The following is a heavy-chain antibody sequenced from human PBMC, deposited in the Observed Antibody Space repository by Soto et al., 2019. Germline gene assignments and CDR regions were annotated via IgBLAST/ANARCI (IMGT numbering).Heavy chain of an antibody. CDR2: ISAGSGNS. D-gene: IGHD2-2*01. V-gene: IGHV3-23*01. CDR3: ARQKLKSSTWYGSIDS. CDR1: GFSFGTHA. Sequence: EVQLLESGGGLVQPRKSLRLSCVASGFSFGTHAMTWVRQAPGKGLEWVSVISAGSGNSYYADSVKGRFSVSRDNSKNTLWLQMDSLRAEDTGLYYCARQKLKSSTWYGSIDSWGQGTLVTVSS. J-gene: IGHJ4*02.